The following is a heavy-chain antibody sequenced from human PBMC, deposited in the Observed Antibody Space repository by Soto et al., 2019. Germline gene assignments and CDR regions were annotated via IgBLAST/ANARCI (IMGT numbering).Heavy chain of an antibody. CDR1: GDSISDYY. V-gene: IGHV4-4*07. Sequence: SETLSLTCTVSGDSISDYYWSWIRQPAGKGLEWIGRIYTTGSTDYNPSLKSRVTISIDMSKNQFSLTVNSVTAADTAMYYCAVETVGGSPGDCWGQGTLVIFSS. CDR2: IYTTGST. CDR3: AVETVGGSPGDC. D-gene: IGHD4-17*01. J-gene: IGHJ1*01.